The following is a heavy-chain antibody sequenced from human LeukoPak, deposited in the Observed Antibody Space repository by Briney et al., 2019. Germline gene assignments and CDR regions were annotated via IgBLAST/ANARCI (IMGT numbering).Heavy chain of an antibody. CDR3: SRVEGENPRWFDP. J-gene: IGHJ5*02. CDR1: GFTFSDYW. Sequence: GGSLRLSCAASGFTFSDYWMHWVRQAPGKGLEWVANIEQDGSEKYYVDSVKGRFTISRDNAKNTLYLQMSSLRVEDTAVYYCSRVEGENPRWFDPWGQGTLVTVSS. V-gene: IGHV3-7*01. D-gene: IGHD3-10*01. CDR2: IEQDGSEK.